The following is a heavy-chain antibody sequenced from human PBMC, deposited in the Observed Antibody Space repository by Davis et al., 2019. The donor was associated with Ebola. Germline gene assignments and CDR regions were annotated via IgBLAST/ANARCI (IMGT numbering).Heavy chain of an antibody. Sequence: MPSETLSLTCTVSGGSISSSYWSWIRQPPGKGLEWIGNIFYSGSTNYNPSVKSRVTISLDTSKTQFSLKLSSVTAADTAVYYCARHWGRSFDMWGQGTMVTVSS. V-gene: IGHV4-59*01. CDR1: GGSISSSY. D-gene: IGHD7-27*01. CDR3: ARHWGRSFDM. CDR2: IFYSGST. J-gene: IGHJ3*02.